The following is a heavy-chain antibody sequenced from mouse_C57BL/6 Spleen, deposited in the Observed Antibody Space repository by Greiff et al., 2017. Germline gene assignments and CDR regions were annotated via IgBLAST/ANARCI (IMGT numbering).Heavy chain of an antibody. CDR3: ARRGMGSSYDWYFDV. J-gene: IGHJ1*03. CDR2: INPSNGGT. CDR1: GYTFTSYW. Sequence: QVQLQQPGTELVKPGASVKLSCKASGYTFTSYWMHWVKQRPGQGLEWIGNINPSNGGTNYNEKFKSKATLTVDQSSSTAYMQLSSLTSEDSAVYYCARRGMGSSYDWYFDVWGTGTTVTVSS. D-gene: IGHD1-1*01. V-gene: IGHV1-53*01.